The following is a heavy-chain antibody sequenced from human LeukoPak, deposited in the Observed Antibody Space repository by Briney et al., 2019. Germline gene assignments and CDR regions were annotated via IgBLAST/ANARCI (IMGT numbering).Heavy chain of an antibody. CDR2: INPNSGVT. D-gene: IGHD6-19*01. V-gene: IGHV1-2*02. J-gene: IGHJ4*02. Sequence: GASVKVSCKASGYSFIGYYMHWVRQAPGQGLEWMGWINPNSGVTTYPQNFQGRVTMTRDTSISTAYMELSRLRSDDTAGYYCARALAVAADFDYWGQGTLVTASS. CDR3: ARALAVAADFDY. CDR1: GYSFIGYY.